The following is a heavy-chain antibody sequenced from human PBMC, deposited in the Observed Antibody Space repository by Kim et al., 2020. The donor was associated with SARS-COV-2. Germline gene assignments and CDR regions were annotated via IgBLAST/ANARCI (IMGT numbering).Heavy chain of an antibody. D-gene: IGHD2-15*01. V-gene: IGHV1-69*02. CDR3: ARPGSPYYYGMDV. J-gene: IGHJ6*02. Sequence: YAQKFQGRVTITADKSTSTAYMELSSLRSEDTAVYYCARPGSPYYYGMDVWGQGTTVTVSS.